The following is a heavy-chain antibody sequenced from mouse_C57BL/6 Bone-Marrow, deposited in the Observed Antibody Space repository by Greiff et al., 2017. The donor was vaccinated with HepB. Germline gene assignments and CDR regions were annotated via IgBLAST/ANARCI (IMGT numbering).Heavy chain of an antibody. CDR1: GYTFTSYW. Sequence: QVHVKQPGAELVRPGTSVKLSCKASGYTFTSYWMHWVKQRPGQGLEWIGVIDPSDSYTNYNQKFKGKATLTVDTSSSTAYMQLSSLTSEDSAVYYCARGDYYYFDYWGQGTTLTVSS. V-gene: IGHV1-59*01. J-gene: IGHJ2*01. CDR2: IDPSDSYT. CDR3: ARGDYYYFDY. D-gene: IGHD1-1*01.